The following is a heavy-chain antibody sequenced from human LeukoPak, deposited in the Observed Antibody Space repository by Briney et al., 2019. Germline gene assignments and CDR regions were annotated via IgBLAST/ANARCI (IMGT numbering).Heavy chain of an antibody. CDR3: ARRGSGYPYYFDY. Sequence: SETLSLTCTVSGDSISTYYWSWIRQSPGKGLEWIGYIHISRSTDYNPSLKSRVTISLDTSENQFSLRLDSVTAADTAVYYCARRGSGYPYYFDYWGQGTLVTVSS. J-gene: IGHJ4*02. D-gene: IGHD3-22*01. CDR2: IHISRST. V-gene: IGHV4-4*09. CDR1: GDSISTYY.